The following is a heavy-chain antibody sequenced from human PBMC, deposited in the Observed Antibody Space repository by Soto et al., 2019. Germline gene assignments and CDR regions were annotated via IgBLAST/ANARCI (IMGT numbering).Heavy chain of an antibody. CDR1: GGSISSYY. D-gene: IGHD3-9*01. V-gene: IGHV4-59*08. Sequence: SETLSLTCPVSGGSISSYYLSWIRQPPGKGLEWIGFIYHSGSTNYNPSLKSRVTISVDTSKNQFSLKLRSVTAADTAVYYCARYYDISHYYYGMDVWGQGTTVTVSS. CDR3: ARYYDISHYYYGMDV. CDR2: IYHSGST. J-gene: IGHJ6*02.